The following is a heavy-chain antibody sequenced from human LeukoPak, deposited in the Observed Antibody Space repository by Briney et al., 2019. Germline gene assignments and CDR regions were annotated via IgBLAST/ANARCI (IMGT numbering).Heavy chain of an antibody. Sequence: ASVKVSCKASGYTFTGYYMHWVRQAPGQGLEWMGWINPNSGGTNYAQKFQGRVTMTRDTSISTAYMELSRLRSDDTAVYYCARGTSGGSGSYPFDYWGQGTLVTVSS. CDR3: ARGTSGGSGSYPFDY. CDR2: INPNSGGT. CDR1: GYTFTGYY. V-gene: IGHV1-2*02. D-gene: IGHD3-10*01. J-gene: IGHJ4*02.